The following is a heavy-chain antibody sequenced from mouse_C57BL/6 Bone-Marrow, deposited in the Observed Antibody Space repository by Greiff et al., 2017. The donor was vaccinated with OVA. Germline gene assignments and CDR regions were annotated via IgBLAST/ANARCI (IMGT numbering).Heavy chain of an antibody. CDR3: ARWVFWFAY. CDR1: GYTFTSYW. V-gene: IGHV1-7*01. J-gene: IGHJ3*01. Sequence: QVHVKQSGAELAKPGASVKLSCKASGYTFTSYWMHWVKQRPGQGLEWIGYINPSSGYTKYNQKFKDKATSTADKSSSTAYMQLSSLTYEDSAVYYCARWVFWFAYWGQGTLVTVSA. CDR2: INPSSGYT.